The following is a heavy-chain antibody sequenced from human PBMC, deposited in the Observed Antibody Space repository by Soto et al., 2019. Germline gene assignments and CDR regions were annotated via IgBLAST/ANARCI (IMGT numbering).Heavy chain of an antibody. Sequence: GASVKVSCKVSGYTLTELSMHWVRQAPGKGLEWIGSFDPENGEKIYAQKFQGRVTMNEDTSTDTAYMELSSLRSDDTAVYYCARRSGSGWYYFDYWGQGTLVTVSS. CDR2: FDPENGEK. V-gene: IGHV1-24*01. CDR3: ARRSGSGWYYFDY. CDR1: GYTLTELS. D-gene: IGHD6-19*01. J-gene: IGHJ4*02.